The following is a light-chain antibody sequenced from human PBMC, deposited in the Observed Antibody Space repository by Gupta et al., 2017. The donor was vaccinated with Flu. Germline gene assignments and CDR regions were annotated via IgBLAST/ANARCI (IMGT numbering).Light chain of an antibody. CDR1: QTINNY. V-gene: IGKV1-5*03. CDR2: KAS. CDR3: QQYDSLST. J-gene: IGKJ1*01. Sequence: DIQMTKPTSTLSDSVGDRVTITCWASQTINNYLAWYQQRPGKGPKLLISKASTLESGVPSRVSGTGSGTEFTLTISSLQPDDFATYYCQQYDSLSTFGQGTTVEIK.